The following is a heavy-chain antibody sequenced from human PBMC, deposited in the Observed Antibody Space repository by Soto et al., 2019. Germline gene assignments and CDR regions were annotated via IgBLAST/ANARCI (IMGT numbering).Heavy chain of an antibody. CDR2: IIPIFGKT. CDR3: AIGGTYRVYFDL. D-gene: IGHD1-26*01. CDR1: GGTFSTSP. J-gene: IGHJ2*01. V-gene: IGHV1-69*15. Sequence: QVQLVQSGAEVKKPGSSVKVSCKASGGTFSTSPISWVRQAPGQGLEWMGNIIPIFGKTNYAQKFQGRVTTIADESTSTTYMELSSLRSEDTAVYYCAIGGTYRVYFDLWGRGTLVTVSS.